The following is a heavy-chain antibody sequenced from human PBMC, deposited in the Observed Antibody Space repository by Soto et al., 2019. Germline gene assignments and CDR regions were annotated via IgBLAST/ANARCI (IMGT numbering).Heavy chain of an antibody. D-gene: IGHD3-10*01. CDR2: IYYSGST. CDR3: ARAVPGSTGTHHSGSGIFYVSPFDH. Sequence: PSETLSLTCSVSGGSISGYYWSWIRQTPEKGLEWIGYIYYSGSTNYNPSLKSRVTILIDMSKNQFSLKLTSVTAADTAVYYCARAVPGSTGTHHSGSGIFYVSPFDHWGQGALVTVSS. CDR1: GGSISGYY. V-gene: IGHV4-59*01. J-gene: IGHJ4*02.